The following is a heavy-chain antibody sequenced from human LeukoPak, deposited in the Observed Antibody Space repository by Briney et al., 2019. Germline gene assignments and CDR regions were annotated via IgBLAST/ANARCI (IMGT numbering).Heavy chain of an antibody. V-gene: IGHV3-21*01. J-gene: IGHJ4*02. CDR3: ASHGIVGATGLVWC. CDR1: GFTFSSYS. CDR2: ISSSSSYI. Sequence: SGGSLRLSCAASGFTFSSYSMNWVRQAPGKGLEWVSSISSSSSYIYYADSVKGRFTISRDNAKNSLYLQMNSLRAEDTAVYYCASHGIVGATGLVWCWGQGTLVTVSS. D-gene: IGHD1-26*01.